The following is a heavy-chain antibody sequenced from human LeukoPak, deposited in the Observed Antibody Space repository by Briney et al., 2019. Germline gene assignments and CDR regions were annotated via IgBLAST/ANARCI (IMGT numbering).Heavy chain of an antibody. J-gene: IGHJ4*02. D-gene: IGHD2-15*01. V-gene: IGHV4-38-2*01. CDR1: GYSISSGYY. Sequence: PSETLSLTCAVSGYSISSGYYWGWIRQPPGKGLEWIGSIYHSGNTYYNPSLKSRVTLSLDTSNNQFSLKLSSVTAADTAVYYCARSGVLYLIPMGAQGALVSVSS. CDR2: IYHSGNT. CDR3: ARSGVLYLIPM.